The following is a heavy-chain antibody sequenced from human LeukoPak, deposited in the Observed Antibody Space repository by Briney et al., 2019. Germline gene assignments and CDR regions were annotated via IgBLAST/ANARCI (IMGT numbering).Heavy chain of an antibody. D-gene: IGHD4-17*01. CDR1: GFTFSSYW. Sequence: PGGSLRLSCAASGFTFSSYWMSWVRQPPGKGLEWIGSIYYSGSTYYNPSLKSRVTISVDTSKNQFSLKLSSVTAADTAVYYCARNPYGDYVAVDYWGQGTLVTVSS. CDR3: ARNPYGDYVAVDY. V-gene: IGHV4-39*07. J-gene: IGHJ4*02. CDR2: IYYSGST.